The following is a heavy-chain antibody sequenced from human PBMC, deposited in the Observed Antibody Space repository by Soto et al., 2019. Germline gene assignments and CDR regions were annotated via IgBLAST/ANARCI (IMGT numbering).Heavy chain of an antibody. Sequence: FLKLSCTSSGFTFCSYTMAWVRQAPGKGLEWVGSIRATIYGATTDYAASVRDRFVISRDDSKGVAYLQMNSLRNEDTAVYSCSRVREWLIRRRFRYHGLDVWVEGTTVTASS. CDR1: GFTFCSYT. J-gene: IGHJ6*04. D-gene: IGHD6-19*01. CDR2: IRATIYGATT. V-gene: IGHV3-49*04. CDR3: SRVREWLIRRRFRYHGLDV.